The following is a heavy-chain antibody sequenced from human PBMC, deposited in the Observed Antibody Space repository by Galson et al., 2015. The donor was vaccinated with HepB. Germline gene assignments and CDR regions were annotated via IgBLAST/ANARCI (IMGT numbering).Heavy chain of an antibody. Sequence: SLRLSCAASGFTFSNAWMSWVRQAPGKGLEWVGRIKSKTDGGTTDYAAPVKGRFTISRDDSKNTLYLQMNSLKTEDTAVYYCTTTRGRPSDIVVVPAAPTYWYFDLWGRGTLVTVSS. D-gene: IGHD2-2*01. J-gene: IGHJ2*01. CDR2: IKSKTDGGTT. CDR1: GFTFSNAW. V-gene: IGHV3-15*01. CDR3: TTTRGRPSDIVVVPAAPTYWYFDL.